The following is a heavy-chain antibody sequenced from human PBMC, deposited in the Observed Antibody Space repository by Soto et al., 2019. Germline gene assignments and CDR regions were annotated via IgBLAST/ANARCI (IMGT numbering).Heavy chain of an antibody. D-gene: IGHD2-21*02. J-gene: IGHJ5*02. CDR3: ARHPSDFWFDP. CDR2: IYYSGST. Sequence: SETLSLTCTVSGGSISSGDYYWSWIRQPPGKGLEWIGYIYYSGSTYYNPSLKSRVTVSVDTSKNQFSLKLSSVTAADTAVYYCARHPSDFWFDPWGQGTLVTVSS. V-gene: IGHV4-30-4*01. CDR1: GGSISSGDYY.